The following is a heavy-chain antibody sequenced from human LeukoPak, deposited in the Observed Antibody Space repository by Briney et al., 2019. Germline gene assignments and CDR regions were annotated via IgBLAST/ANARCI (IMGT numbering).Heavy chain of an antibody. CDR2: ISGSVGST. V-gene: IGHV3-23*01. CDR3: AKGSIDYGDYFDY. D-gene: IGHD4-17*01. J-gene: IGHJ4*02. Sequence: GGSLRLSCAASGFTFSSHAMSWVRQAPGKGLEWVSAISGSVGSTYYADSVKGRFTISRDNSKNTLYLQMNSLRAEDTAVYYCAKGSIDYGDYFDYWGQGTLVTVSS. CDR1: GFTFSSHA.